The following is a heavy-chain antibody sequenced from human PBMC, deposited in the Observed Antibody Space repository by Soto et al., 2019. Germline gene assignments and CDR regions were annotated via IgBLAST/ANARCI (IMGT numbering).Heavy chain of an antibody. CDR2: IIPIFGTA. J-gene: IGHJ5*02. D-gene: IGHD2-2*01. CDR3: ARGVVVVPAAHRPNWFDP. V-gene: IGHV1-69*13. CDR1: GGTFSSYA. Sequence: VKVSCQASGGTFSSYAISWVRQAPGQGLEWMGGIIPIFGTANYAQKFQGRVTITADESTSTAYMELSSLRSEDTAVYYCARGVVVVPAAHRPNWFDPWGQGTLVTVSS.